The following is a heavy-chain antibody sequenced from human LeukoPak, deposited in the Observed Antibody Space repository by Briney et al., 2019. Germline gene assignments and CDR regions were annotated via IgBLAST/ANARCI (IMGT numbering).Heavy chain of an antibody. CDR2: ISYDGSNK. J-gene: IGHJ6*02. CDR3: ASGAPRDYGMDV. CDR1: GFTFSSYA. V-gene: IGHV3-30*04. D-gene: IGHD3-10*01. Sequence: GGSLRLSCAASGFTFSSYAMHWVRQAPGKGLEWVAVISYDGSNKYYADSVKGRFTISRDNSKNTLYLQMNSLRAEDTAVYYCASGAPRDYGMDVRGQGTTVTVSS.